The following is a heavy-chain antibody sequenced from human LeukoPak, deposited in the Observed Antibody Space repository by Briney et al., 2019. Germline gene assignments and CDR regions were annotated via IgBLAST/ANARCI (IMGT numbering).Heavy chain of an antibody. D-gene: IGHD3-10*01. V-gene: IGHV4-59*01. Sequence: PSETLSLTCTVSGGSISSYWSWIRQSPGKGLEWIGYIYFTGTTNYNPSLKSRLTISIDTSRNQFSLKLSSVTAADTAIYYCVNGGSHLTKWGQGTLVTVSS. CDR1: GGSISSY. CDR3: VNGGSHLTK. J-gene: IGHJ4*02. CDR2: IYFTGTT.